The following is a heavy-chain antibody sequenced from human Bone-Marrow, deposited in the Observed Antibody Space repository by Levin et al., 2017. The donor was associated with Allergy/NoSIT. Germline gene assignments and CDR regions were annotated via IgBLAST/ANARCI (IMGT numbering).Heavy chain of an antibody. D-gene: IGHD3-22*01. V-gene: IGHV4-59*01. CDR2: IYYSGST. J-gene: IGHJ4*02. CDR1: GDSISSAH. Sequence: GSLRLSCSVSGDSISSAHWGWIRQSPGKGLEWIGYIYYSGSTTYNPSLKSRVTISVDTSKNQFSLKLNSVTAADTAVYYCVRVPPDDDIPKEGYFDYWGQGTLVTVSS. CDR3: VRVPPDDDIPKEGYFDY.